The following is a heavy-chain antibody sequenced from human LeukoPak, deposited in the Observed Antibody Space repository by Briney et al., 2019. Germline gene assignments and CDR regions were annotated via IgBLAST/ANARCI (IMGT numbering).Heavy chain of an antibody. CDR2: ISSSSSTI. CDR1: GFTVSSNY. D-gene: IGHD2-21*02. V-gene: IGHV3-48*02. J-gene: IGHJ4*02. CDR3: ARSGWGLVTAFDY. Sequence: GGSLRLSCAASGFTVSSNYMSWVRQAPGKGLEWVSYISSSSSTIYDADSVKGRFTISRDNAKNSLYLQMNSLRDEDTAVYYCARSGWGLVTAFDYWGQGTLVTVSS.